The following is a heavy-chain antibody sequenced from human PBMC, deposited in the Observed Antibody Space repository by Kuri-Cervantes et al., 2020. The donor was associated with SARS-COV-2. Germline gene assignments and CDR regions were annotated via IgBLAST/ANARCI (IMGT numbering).Heavy chain of an antibody. J-gene: IGHJ4*02. CDR1: GFTFSSYW. D-gene: IGHD1/OR15-1a*01. CDR3: AKCPRTGVPGTSGED. Sequence: ETLSLTCAASGFTFSSYWMSWVRQAPGKGLEWVANIKQDGSEKYYVDSVKGRFTISRDNAKNSLYLQMKRLRAEDTAVYYCAKCPRTGVPGTSGEDWGQGTLVTVSS. V-gene: IGHV3-7*03. CDR2: IKQDGSEK.